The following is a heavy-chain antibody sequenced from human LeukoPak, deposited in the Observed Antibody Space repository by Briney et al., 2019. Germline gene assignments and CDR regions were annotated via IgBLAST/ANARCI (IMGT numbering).Heavy chain of an antibody. CDR3: AGRVGATYYFGMDV. CDR1: GGSPSSYY. Sequence: PSETLSLTCTVSGGSPSSYYWSWIRQPPGQGLEWIGYIYYSGSTNYNPSLKSRVTISVDTSKNQFSLKLSSVTAADTALYYCAGRVGATYYFGMDVWGKGTTVTVSS. J-gene: IGHJ6*04. V-gene: IGHV4-59*01. D-gene: IGHD2-15*01. CDR2: IYYSGST.